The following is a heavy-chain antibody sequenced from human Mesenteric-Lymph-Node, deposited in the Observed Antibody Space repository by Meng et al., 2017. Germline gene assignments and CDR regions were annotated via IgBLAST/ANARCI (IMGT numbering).Heavy chain of an antibody. CDR3: ARGFNRAPFPY. D-gene: IGHD1-14*01. J-gene: IGHJ4*02. Sequence: QVQLQRRGAGLLKPSGTLSRAVAGYGGCFRDYYWSGIRQPPGKGLEWIGEINHSGSTNYNPSLKSRVTISVDTSKNQFSLNLSSVTAADTAVYYCARGFNRAPFPYWGQGTLVTVSS. V-gene: IGHV4-34*01. CDR1: GGCFRDYY. CDR2: INHSGST.